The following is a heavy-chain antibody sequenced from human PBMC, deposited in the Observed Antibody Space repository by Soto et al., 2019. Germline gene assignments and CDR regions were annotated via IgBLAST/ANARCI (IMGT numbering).Heavy chain of an antibody. Sequence: GGSLRLSGAASGITFNNYGIHWGRQAPGKGLEWVGVMWYDGSKTRNADSAKGRFTISRDNFQNTSYLHMDSQRAEATASYYFSTNFTAGAFYSGVYYYSLDVWGQGTTVTVSS. CDR2: MWYDGSKT. CDR1: GITFNNYG. CDR3: STNFTAGAFYSGVYYYSLDV. V-gene: IGHV3-33*01. J-gene: IGHJ6*01. D-gene: IGHD2-15*01.